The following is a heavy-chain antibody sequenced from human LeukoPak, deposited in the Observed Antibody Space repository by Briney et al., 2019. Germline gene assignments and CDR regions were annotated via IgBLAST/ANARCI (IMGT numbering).Heavy chain of an antibody. D-gene: IGHD2-2*01. CDR3: AKDLCSSTSCYLNWFDP. V-gene: IGHV3-30*18. Sequence: GGSLRLSCAASGFTFSSYGMHWVRQAPGKGLEWVAFISYDGGNKYYADSVKGRFTISRDNSKNTLYLQMNSLRAEDTAVYYCAKDLCSSTSCYLNWFDPWGQGTLVTVSS. CDR1: GFTFSSYG. J-gene: IGHJ5*02. CDR2: ISYDGGNK.